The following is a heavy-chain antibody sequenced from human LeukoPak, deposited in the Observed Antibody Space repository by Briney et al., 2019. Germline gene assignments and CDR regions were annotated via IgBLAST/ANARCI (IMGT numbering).Heavy chain of an antibody. CDR2: IYHSGST. J-gene: IGHJ4*02. CDR1: GYSISSGYY. CDR3: ARGPTIFGVVISHGYYFDY. D-gene: IGHD3-3*01. V-gene: IGHV4-38-2*02. Sequence: SETLSLTCTVSGYSISSGYYWGWIRQPPGKGLEWIGSIYHSGSTYYNPSLKSRVTISVDTSKNQFSLKLSSVTAADTAVYYCARGPTIFGVVISHGYYFDYWGQGTLVTVSS.